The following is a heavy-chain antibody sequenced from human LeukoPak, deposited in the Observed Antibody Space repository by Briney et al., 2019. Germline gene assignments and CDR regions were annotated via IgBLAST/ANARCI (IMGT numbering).Heavy chain of an antibody. J-gene: IGHJ4*02. Sequence: SETLSLTCAVYGGSFSGYYWSWIRHPPGKGLEWIGYIYYSGSSNYNPSLKSRVTISVDTSKNQFSLKLSSVTAADTAVYYCARHSRLDKSSLSWADYWGQGTLVTVCS. V-gene: IGHV4-59*08. CDR2: IYYSGSS. D-gene: IGHD2-2*03. CDR3: ARHSRLDKSSLSWADY. CDR1: GGSFSGYY.